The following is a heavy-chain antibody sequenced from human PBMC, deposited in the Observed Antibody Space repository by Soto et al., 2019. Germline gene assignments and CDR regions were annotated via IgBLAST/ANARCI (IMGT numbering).Heavy chain of an antibody. D-gene: IGHD4-17*01. CDR3: ARSDYGGNFDAFDI. CDR2: IYYSGSI. Sequence: KASETLSLTCTVSGGAISSGGYYWNWIRQRPGKGLEWIGYIYYSGSIDYNPSLKSRVTISVDTSKSQFSLKLSSVTAADTAVYYCARSDYGGNFDAFDIWGQGTMVTVSS. V-gene: IGHV4-31*03. J-gene: IGHJ3*02. CDR1: GGAISSGGYY.